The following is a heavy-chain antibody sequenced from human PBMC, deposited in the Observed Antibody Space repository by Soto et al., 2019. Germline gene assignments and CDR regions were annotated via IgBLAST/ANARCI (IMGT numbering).Heavy chain of an antibody. J-gene: IGHJ4*02. V-gene: IGHV4-31*03. CDR3: ARGLVVPGTVCGY. CDR2: IYYSGST. D-gene: IGHD6-19*01. CDR1: GGSISSGGYY. Sequence: SETLSLTCTVSGGSISSGGYYWSWIRQHPGKGLEWIGYIYYSGSTYYNPSLKSRVTISVDTSKNQFSLKLSSVTAEDTAVYYCARGLVVPGTVCGYWGQGARVTGS.